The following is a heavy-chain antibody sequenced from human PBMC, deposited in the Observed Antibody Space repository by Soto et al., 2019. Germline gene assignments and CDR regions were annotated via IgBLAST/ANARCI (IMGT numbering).Heavy chain of an antibody. J-gene: IGHJ2*01. D-gene: IGHD4-17*01. CDR3: ASSPPPTVTMYSRFFDL. CDR1: GGTFSSYA. V-gene: IGHV1-69*14. CDR2: IIPIFGTA. Sequence: QVQLVQSGAEVKKPGSSVKVSCKTSGGTFSSYAINWVRQAPGQGLEWMGGIIPIFGTANYAQKFQGRITITADKSTNTAYMELRSLRSDDTAVYYCASSPPPTVTMYSRFFDLWGRCPLVTVSS.